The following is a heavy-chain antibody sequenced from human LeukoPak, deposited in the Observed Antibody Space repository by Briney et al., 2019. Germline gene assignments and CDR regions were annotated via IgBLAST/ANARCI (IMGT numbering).Heavy chain of an antibody. J-gene: IGHJ4*02. CDR3: ARERERWLQGEFFDY. CDR2: ISYDGSNK. D-gene: IGHD5-24*01. V-gene: IGHV3-30-3*01. CDR1: GFTFSSYA. Sequence: GRSLRLSCAASGFTFSSYAMHWVRQAPGKGLEWVAVISYDGSNKYYADSVKGRFTISRDNSKNTLYLQMNSLRAEDTAVYYCARERERWLQGEFFDYWGQGTLVTVSS.